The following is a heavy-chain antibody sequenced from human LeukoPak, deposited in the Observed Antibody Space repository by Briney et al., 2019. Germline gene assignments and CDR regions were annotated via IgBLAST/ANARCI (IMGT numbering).Heavy chain of an antibody. CDR1: GGSISSSNW. J-gene: IGHJ5*02. CDR2: IYHSGST. V-gene: IGHV4-4*02. CDR3: ARDRGIASLNWFDP. Sequence: PSGTLSLTCAVSGGSISSSNWWSRVRPPPGKGLEWIGEIYHSGSTNYNPSLKSRVTISVDKSKNQFSLKLSSVTAADTAVYYCARDRGIASLNWFDPWGQGTLVTVSS. D-gene: IGHD6-13*01.